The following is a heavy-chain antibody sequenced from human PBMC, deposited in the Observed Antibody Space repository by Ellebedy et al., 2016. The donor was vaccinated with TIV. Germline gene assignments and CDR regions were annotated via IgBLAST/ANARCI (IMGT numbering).Heavy chain of an antibody. D-gene: IGHD3-3*01. CDR2: IFYSGST. CDR1: GGSITNYC. V-gene: IGHV4-59*01. CDR3: ARNNNTIFGETDAFDM. Sequence: MPSETLSLTCSVSGGSITNYCWSWIRQPPGKGLEWLGFIFYSGSTNYNPSLRSRVTISRDSSKNQFSLRLTSVTAADTAVYYCARNNNTIFGETDAFDMWGQGTIVTVSS. J-gene: IGHJ3*02.